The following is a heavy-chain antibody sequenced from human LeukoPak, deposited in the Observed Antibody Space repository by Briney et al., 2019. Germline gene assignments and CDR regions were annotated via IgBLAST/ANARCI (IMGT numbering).Heavy chain of an antibody. V-gene: IGHV1-18*01. CDR2: ISAYNGNT. J-gene: IGHJ5*02. CDR1: GYTFTSYG. Sequence: ASVKVSCKASGYTFTSYGISWVRQAPGQGLERMGWISAYNGNTNYAQKLQGRVTMTTDTSTSTAYMELRSLRSDDTAVYYCARDEVVVVVAATGSWFDPWGQGTLVTVSS. D-gene: IGHD2-15*01. CDR3: ARDEVVVVVAATGSWFDP.